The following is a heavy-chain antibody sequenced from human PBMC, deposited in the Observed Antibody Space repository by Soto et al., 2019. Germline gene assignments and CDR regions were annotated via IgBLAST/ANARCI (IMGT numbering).Heavy chain of an antibody. D-gene: IGHD2-2*01. Sequence: QVQLQESGPGLVKPSQTLSLTCTVSGGSISSGDYYWSWIRQPPGKGLEWIGYIYYSGSTYYNPSLKSRVTISVDTSKNQFSLKLSSVTAADTAVYYCARVAVLVPAAMPLEINWFDPWGQGTLVTVSS. CDR2: IYYSGST. V-gene: IGHV4-30-4*01. CDR3: ARVAVLVPAAMPLEINWFDP. J-gene: IGHJ5*02. CDR1: GGSISSGDYY.